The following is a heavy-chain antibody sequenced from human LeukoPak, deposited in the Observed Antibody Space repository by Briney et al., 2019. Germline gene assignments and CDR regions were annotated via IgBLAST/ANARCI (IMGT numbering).Heavy chain of an antibody. CDR3: ARISITMVEANWFDP. V-gene: IGHV4-31*03. CDR1: GGSISSGGYY. CDR2: IYYSGST. Sequence: PSETLSLTCTVSGGSISSGGYYWSWIRQHPGKGLEWIGYIYYSGSTYYNPSLKSRVTISVDTSKNQFSLKLSSVTAADTAVYYCARISITMVEANWFDPWGQGTLVTVSS. J-gene: IGHJ5*02. D-gene: IGHD3-10*01.